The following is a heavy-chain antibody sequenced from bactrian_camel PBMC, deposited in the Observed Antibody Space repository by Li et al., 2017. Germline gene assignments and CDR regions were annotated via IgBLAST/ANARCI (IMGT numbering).Heavy chain of an antibody. CDR1: SDIFTKCE. D-gene: IGHD3*01. J-gene: IGHJ4*01. CDR3: ATSGIYQMGAER. CDR2: TAT. V-gene: IGHV3S53*01. Sequence: HVQLVESGGGSVQAGGSLTLSCATSSDIFTKCEIEWWRQAPGQGRKLVAITATRLVDSVKGRFTISRDNAKNTLSLQLNSLKTEDTAMYYCATSGIYQMGAERWGQGTQVTVS.